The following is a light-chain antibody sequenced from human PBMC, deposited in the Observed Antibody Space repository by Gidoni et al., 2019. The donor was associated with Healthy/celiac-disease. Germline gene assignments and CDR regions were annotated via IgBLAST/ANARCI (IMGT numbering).Light chain of an antibody. CDR2: AAS. V-gene: IGKV1-39*01. Sequence: DIKMTQSTSSLSAAVGDRVTITCRESQSISSYLNWYQQKPGKAPKLLIYAASSLESGVPSRFSGSGSGTDFTLTISSLQPEDFATYYCQQSYSTPYTFGQGTKLEIK. CDR3: QQSYSTPYT. J-gene: IGKJ2*01. CDR1: QSISSY.